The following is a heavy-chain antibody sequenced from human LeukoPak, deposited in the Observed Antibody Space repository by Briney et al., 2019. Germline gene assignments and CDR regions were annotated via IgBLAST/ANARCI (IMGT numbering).Heavy chain of an antibody. CDR1: AYTFTIYG. J-gene: IGHJ4*02. CDR3: ARDRGIAAATFDY. CDR2: ISAYNGNT. V-gene: IGHV1-18*01. D-gene: IGHD6-13*01. Sequence: ASVTVSLTCSAYTFTIYGISWIRQPPGQGHEWMGWISAYNGNTNYAQKLQGRVTMTTDTSTSTAYMELRSLRSDDTAGCYCARDRGIAAATFDYWGQGTLVTVSS.